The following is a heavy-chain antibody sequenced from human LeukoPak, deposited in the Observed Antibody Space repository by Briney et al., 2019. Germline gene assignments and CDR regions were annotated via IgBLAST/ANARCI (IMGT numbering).Heavy chain of an antibody. V-gene: IGHV4-4*07. Sequence: PSETLSLTCTVSGGSISSYYWSWIRQPAGKGLEWIGRIYTSGSTNYNPSLKSRVTMSVDTSKNQFSLKLSSVPPGDTAVYSCPLPPLQNWYFDLWGRGTLVPVSS. CDR1: GGSISSYY. CDR2: IYTSGST. J-gene: IGHJ2*01. CDR3: PLPPLQNWYFDL.